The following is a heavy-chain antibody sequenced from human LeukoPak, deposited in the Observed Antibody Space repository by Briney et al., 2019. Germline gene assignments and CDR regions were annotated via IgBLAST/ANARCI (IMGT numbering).Heavy chain of an antibody. CDR3: ARENTLVRGTRNPFDY. CDR2: TYNRSKWYY. J-gene: IGHJ4*02. V-gene: IGHV6-1*01. D-gene: IGHD3-10*01. Sequence: SQTLSLTCAISGDSVSSNDAVWNWIRQSPSRGLEWLGRTYNRSKWYYDYAVSVTSRITINPDTSKNQFSLQLDSVTPEDTAVYYCARENTLVRGTRNPFDYWGQGTLVTVPS. CDR1: GDSVSSNDAV.